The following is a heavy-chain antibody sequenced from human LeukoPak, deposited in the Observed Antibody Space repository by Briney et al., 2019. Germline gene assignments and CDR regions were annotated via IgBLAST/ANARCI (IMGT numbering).Heavy chain of an antibody. CDR3: AKVGYSSSFHWLDP. Sequence: PGGSLRLSCAASGFTFSSYAMSWVRQAPGKGLEWVSAISGSGGSTYYADSVKGRFTISRDNSKNTLYLQMNSLRGEDTAVHYCAKVGYSSSFHWLDPWGQGTLVTVSS. V-gene: IGHV3-23*01. D-gene: IGHD6-13*01. CDR1: GFTFSSYA. J-gene: IGHJ5*02. CDR2: ISGSGGST.